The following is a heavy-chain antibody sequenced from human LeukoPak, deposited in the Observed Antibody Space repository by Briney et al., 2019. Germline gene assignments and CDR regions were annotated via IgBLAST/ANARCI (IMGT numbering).Heavy chain of an antibody. CDR1: GGTFSSYA. CDR3: ARAEDYGSGSYLEDY. CDR2: IIPILGIA. Sequence: SVKVSCKASGGTFSSYAISWVRQAPGQGLEWMGRIIPILGIANYAQKFQGRVTITADKSTSTAYMELSSLRSEDTAVYYCARAEDYGSGSYLEDYWGQGTLVTVSS. J-gene: IGHJ4*02. D-gene: IGHD3-10*01. V-gene: IGHV1-69*04.